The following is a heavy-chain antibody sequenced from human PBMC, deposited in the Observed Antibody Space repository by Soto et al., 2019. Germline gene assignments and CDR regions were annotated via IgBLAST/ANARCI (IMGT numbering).Heavy chain of an antibody. Sequence: SETLSLTCTVSGGSISSDDYYWSWIRQPPGKGLEWIGYIYYSGSTYYNPSLKSRVTISVDTSKNQFSLKLSSVTAADTAVYYCARVLESYDSSGYYHYFDYWGQGTLVTV. J-gene: IGHJ4*02. CDR2: IYYSGST. D-gene: IGHD3-22*01. V-gene: IGHV4-30-4*01. CDR1: GGSISSDDYY. CDR3: ARVLESYDSSGYYHYFDY.